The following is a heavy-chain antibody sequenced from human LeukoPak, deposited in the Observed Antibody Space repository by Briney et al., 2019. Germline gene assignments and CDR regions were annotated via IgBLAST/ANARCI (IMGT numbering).Heavy chain of an antibody. J-gene: IGHJ4*02. CDR1: AYAFTVCY. D-gene: IGHD3-22*01. V-gene: IGHV1-2*02. CDR3: ARVNSYESSGSDDAYFDY. Sequence: GASVYLSCKSSAYAFTVCYMHLMWHPHAQGQGLVWCSDTNSGGTHYAQKFQGRGTMTRDKSISTAYMQLSRLRSDDTAAYYCARVNSYESSGSDDAYFDYWGQGTLVTVSS. CDR2: SDTNSGGT.